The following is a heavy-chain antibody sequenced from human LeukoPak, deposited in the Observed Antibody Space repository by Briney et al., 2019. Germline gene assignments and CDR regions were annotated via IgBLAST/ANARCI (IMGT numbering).Heavy chain of an antibody. V-gene: IGHV4-59*01. CDR1: GGSISTYY. CDR3: ARASRGTTVTFDY. Sequence: PSETLFLTCTVSGGSISTYYWSWVRQPPGKGLEWIGYIYYTGITNYNPSLKSRVSISVDTSKNQFSLKLRSLTAADTAVYYCARASRGTTVTFDYWGQGTLVTVSS. CDR2: IYYTGIT. J-gene: IGHJ4*02. D-gene: IGHD4-17*01.